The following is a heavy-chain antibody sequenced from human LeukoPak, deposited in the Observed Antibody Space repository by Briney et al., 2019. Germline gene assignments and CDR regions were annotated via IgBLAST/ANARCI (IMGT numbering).Heavy chain of an antibody. CDR2: ISSGSSYI. CDR3: ARDVHGREGYFDY. V-gene: IGHV3-21*01. J-gene: IGHJ4*02. D-gene: IGHD4-17*01. Sequence: GGSLRLSCAASGFTFSSYSMNWVRQAPGKGLEWVSSISSGSSYIYYADSVKGRFTISRDNAKNSLYLQMNSLRAEDTAVYYCARDVHGREGYFDYWGQGTLVTVSS. CDR1: GFTFSSYS.